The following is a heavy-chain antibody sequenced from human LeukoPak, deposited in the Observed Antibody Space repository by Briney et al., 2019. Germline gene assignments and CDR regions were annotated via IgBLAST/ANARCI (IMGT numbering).Heavy chain of an antibody. Sequence: SVKVSCKASGGTFSSYAISWVRQVPGQGLEWMGGIIPIFGTANYAQKFQGRVTITTDESTSTAYMELSSLRSEDTAVYYCARGEGGYNLSYYYYMDVWGKGTTVTVSS. D-gene: IGHD5-24*01. CDR1: GGTFSSYA. J-gene: IGHJ6*03. CDR2: IIPIFGTA. CDR3: ARGEGGYNLSYYYYMDV. V-gene: IGHV1-69*05.